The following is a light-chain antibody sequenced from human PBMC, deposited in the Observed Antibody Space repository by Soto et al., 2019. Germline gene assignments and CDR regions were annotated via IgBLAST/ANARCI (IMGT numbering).Light chain of an antibody. CDR2: AAS. V-gene: IGKV1-39*01. CDR1: ESISNY. Sequence: DIQMTQSPSSLSASVGDRVTITCRPSESISNYLNWYQQKPGKAPKLLIYAASSLQSGVPPRFSGSGSGTHFTLTIRSLQPEDFATYYCQQSYGIPRTFGQGTKVDIK. J-gene: IGKJ1*01. CDR3: QQSYGIPRT.